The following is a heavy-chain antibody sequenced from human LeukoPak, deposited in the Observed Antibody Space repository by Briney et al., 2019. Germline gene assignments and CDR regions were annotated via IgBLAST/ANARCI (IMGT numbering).Heavy chain of an antibody. V-gene: IGHV3-7*03. J-gene: IGHJ5*02. CDR2: IEQTESEK. CDR1: GFTISNYG. Sequence: GGSLRLSCAVSGFTISNYGMSCVRQAPGEGLEWVANIEQTESEKKYVHSVKGRFTISRDNVRNSLYLQMNNLRAEDTAVYFCAKPPFLPWGQGTRVTVSS. CDR3: AKPPFLP.